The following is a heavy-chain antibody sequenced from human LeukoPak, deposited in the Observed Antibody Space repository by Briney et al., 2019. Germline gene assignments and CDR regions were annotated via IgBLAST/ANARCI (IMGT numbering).Heavy chain of an antibody. Sequence: SETLSLTCAVYGGSFSGYYWSWIRQPPGKGLEWTGEINHSGSTNYNPSLKSRVTISVDTSKNQWSLKLTSVTAADTAVYYCARGYGSGNYYPKDYWGQGTLVTASS. D-gene: IGHD3-10*01. CDR2: INHSGST. J-gene: IGHJ4*02. CDR1: GGSFSGYY. V-gene: IGHV4-34*01. CDR3: ARGYGSGNYYPKDY.